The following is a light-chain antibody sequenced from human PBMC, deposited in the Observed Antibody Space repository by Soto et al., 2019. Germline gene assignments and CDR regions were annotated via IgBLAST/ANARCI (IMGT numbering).Light chain of an antibody. J-gene: IGKJ1*01. CDR1: QTISSW. CDR2: KAS. V-gene: IGKV1-5*03. CDR3: QHYNCYSEA. Sequence: DIQMTQSPSTLSGSVGDRVTITCRASQTISSWLAWYQQKPGKAPKLLIYKASSLKSGVPSRFSGGGSGTEGTLTIRSLQPDDFGTYSCQHYNCYSEAFGQGTKVDIK.